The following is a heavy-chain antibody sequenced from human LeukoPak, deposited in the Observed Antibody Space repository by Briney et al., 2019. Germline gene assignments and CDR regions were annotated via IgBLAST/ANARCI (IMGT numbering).Heavy chain of an antibody. J-gene: IGHJ4*02. Sequence: KSGGSLTLSCAASGFTLSDAYMSWVRQTPGKGLEWVGRIKSKADGGTTNYAAPVKGRFIISGDDSKSTLYLQLNSLKTEDTAVYYCLAQYYFDFWGQGTLVTVSS. CDR2: IKSKADGGTT. CDR3: LAQYYFDF. D-gene: IGHD4-11*01. V-gene: IGHV3-15*01. CDR1: GFTLSDAY.